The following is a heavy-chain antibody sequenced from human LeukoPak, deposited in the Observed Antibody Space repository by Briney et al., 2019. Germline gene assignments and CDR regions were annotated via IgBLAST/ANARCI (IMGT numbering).Heavy chain of an antibody. Sequence: PGGSLRLSCAASGFTFSSYAMSWVRQAPGKGLEWVSAISGSGGSTYYADSVKGRFTISRDNAKNTLYLQMNSLRAEDTAVYYCARYNWNDGLGFDYWGQGTLVTVSS. CDR2: ISGSGGST. J-gene: IGHJ4*02. V-gene: IGHV3-23*01. CDR3: ARYNWNDGLGFDY. CDR1: GFTFSSYA. D-gene: IGHD1-20*01.